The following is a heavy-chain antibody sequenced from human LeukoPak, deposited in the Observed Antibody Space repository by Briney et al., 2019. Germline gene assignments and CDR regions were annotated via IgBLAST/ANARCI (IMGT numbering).Heavy chain of an antibody. V-gene: IGHV4-4*02. Sequence: TSETLSLTCAVSGGSISSSNWWSWVRQPPGKGLEWIGEIYHSGSTNYNPSLKSRVTISVDKSKNQFSLKLSSVTAADTAVYYCARGRRNYYDSSGYYYVWWFDPWGQGTLVTVSS. CDR3: ARGRRNYYDSSGYYYVWWFDP. CDR2: IYHSGST. D-gene: IGHD3-22*01. J-gene: IGHJ5*02. CDR1: GGSISSSNW.